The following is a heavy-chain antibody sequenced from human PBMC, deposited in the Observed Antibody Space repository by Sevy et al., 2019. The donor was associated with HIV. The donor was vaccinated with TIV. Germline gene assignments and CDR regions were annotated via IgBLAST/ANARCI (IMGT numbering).Heavy chain of an antibody. CDR2: IKEDDTVK. V-gene: IGHV3-7*04. CDR3: VRAIQSEGSF. Sequence: RGSLRLSCVASGFSLESYWMNWVRQAPGKPLEWVANIKEDDTVKYYVESVKGRFTISRDNGRNLVYLLMTNLKVEDTAVYYCVRAIQSEGSFWGQGTRVIVSS. J-gene: IGHJ4*02. CDR1: GFSLESYW. D-gene: IGHD2-21*01.